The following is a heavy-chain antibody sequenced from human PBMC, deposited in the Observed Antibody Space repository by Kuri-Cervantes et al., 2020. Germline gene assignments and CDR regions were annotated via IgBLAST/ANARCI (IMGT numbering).Heavy chain of an antibody. V-gene: IGHV3-74*01. D-gene: IGHD3-16*01. Sequence: GGSLRLSCAASGFTFRNYWMYWVRQAPGKGLVWVSRINSDGSSTSEADFVKGRFTISRDNAKKSQYLQMNSLRAEDTAVYYCANDPGGSYGQLEYWGQGALVTVSS. CDR2: INSDGSST. CDR1: GFTFRNYW. J-gene: IGHJ4*02. CDR3: ANDPGGSYGQLEY.